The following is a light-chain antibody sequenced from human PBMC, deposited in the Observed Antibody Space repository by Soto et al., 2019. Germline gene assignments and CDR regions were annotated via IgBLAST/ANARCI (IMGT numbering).Light chain of an antibody. CDR1: QGISSW. CDR3: QKYDSAPWT. CDR2: AAS. V-gene: IGKV1-12*01. J-gene: IGKJ1*01. Sequence: DIQMTQSPSSVSASVGDRFTITLRSSQGISSWLAWYQQKPGKAPKLLIYAASSLQSGVPSRFSGSGSGTDFTLTISGLQPEDVATYYCQKYDSAPWTFGQGTKVDIK.